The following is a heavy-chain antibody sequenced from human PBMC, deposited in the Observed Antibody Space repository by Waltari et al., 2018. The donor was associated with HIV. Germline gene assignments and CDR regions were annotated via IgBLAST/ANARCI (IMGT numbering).Heavy chain of an antibody. Sequence: VQPKTEMGKPGASVRLSCRVSGFLLADHYIHWVRQGPRQGFAWMGIINAGDGDVNSAQKFHSRVTLTRYLFSGTLYFDLMSLRSDDTAVYFCARAGLRGLIQDFDIWGQGTQLIVSS. CDR1: GFLLADHY. CDR2: INAGDGDV. J-gene: IGHJ4*02. V-gene: IGHV1-46*01. CDR3: ARAGLRGLIQDFDI.